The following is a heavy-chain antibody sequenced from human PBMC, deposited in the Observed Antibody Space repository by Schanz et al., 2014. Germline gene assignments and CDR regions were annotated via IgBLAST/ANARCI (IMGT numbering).Heavy chain of an antibody. D-gene: IGHD6-19*01. J-gene: IGHJ2*01. CDR2: INPNSGDT. CDR3: ARLSVAGRPHVNYWYFDL. CDR1: GGTFSSFG. Sequence: VQLEQSGAEVKKPGSSVKVSCKASGGTFSSFGINWVRQAPGQGLEWMGWINPNSGDTNYAQKFQGWVTMTRDTSISTAYMEVSRLKSDDTAVYYCARLSVAGRPHVNYWYFDLWGRGTLXTVSS. V-gene: IGHV1-2*04.